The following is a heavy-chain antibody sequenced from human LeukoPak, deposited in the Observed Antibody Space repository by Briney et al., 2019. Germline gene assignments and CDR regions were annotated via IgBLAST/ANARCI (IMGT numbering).Heavy chain of an antibody. Sequence: RASVKVSCKASGYTFTSYYMHWVRQAPGQGLEWMGWISAYNGNTNYAQKLQGRVTMTTDTSTSTAYMELRSLRSDDTAVYYCARTSSHWSNDYWGQGTLVTVSS. CDR1: GYTFTSYY. CDR2: ISAYNGNT. D-gene: IGHD2-8*02. CDR3: ARTSSHWSNDY. V-gene: IGHV1-18*04. J-gene: IGHJ4*02.